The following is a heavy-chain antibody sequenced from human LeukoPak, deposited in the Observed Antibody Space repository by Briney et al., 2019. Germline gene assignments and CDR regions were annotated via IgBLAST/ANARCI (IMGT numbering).Heavy chain of an antibody. D-gene: IGHD3-22*01. V-gene: IGHV3-21*01. CDR1: GFTFSSYS. J-gene: IGHJ3*01. Sequence: GGSLRLSCAASGFTFSSYSMNWVRQAPGKGLEWVSSISSSSNYIYYADSVKGRFTISRDNAKNSLFLQMNSLRAEDAAVYYCARDPGYYDSSGFPWGQGTMVTVSS. CDR3: ARDPGYYDSSGFP. CDR2: ISSSSNYI.